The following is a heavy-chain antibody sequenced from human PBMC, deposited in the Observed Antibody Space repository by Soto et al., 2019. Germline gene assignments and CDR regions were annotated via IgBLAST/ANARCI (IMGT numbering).Heavy chain of an antibody. CDR1: GFTFSSYG. J-gene: IGHJ4*02. Sequence: EMQVLESGGGLVQPGGSLRLSCAASGFTFSSYGMNWVRQAPGKGLECVSGIRRDGDTTYTADSVKGRFTVSRDTSKDTVDLQMNSLRAEDTAVYYCATGKGVGATLDAANYWGAETLVTVSS. V-gene: IGHV3-23*01. CDR3: ATGKGVGATLDAANY. CDR2: IRRDGDTT. D-gene: IGHD1-26*01.